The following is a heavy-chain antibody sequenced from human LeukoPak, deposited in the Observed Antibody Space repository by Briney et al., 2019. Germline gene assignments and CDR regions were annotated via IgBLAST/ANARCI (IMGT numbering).Heavy chain of an antibody. CDR1: GGSFSGYY. D-gene: IGHD6-13*01. V-gene: IGHV4-34*01. CDR2: INHSGST. Sequence: PSETLSLTCAVYGGSFSGYYWSWIRQPPGKGLEWIGEINHSGSTNYSPSLKSRVTISVDTSKNQFSLKLSSVTAADTAVYYCARAVGGAAAELFDYWGQGTLVTVSS. J-gene: IGHJ4*02. CDR3: ARAVGGAAAELFDY.